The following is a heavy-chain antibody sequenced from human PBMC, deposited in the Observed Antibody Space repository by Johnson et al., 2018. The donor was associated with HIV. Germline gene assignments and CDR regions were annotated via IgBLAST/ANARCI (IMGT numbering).Heavy chain of an antibody. D-gene: IGHD7-27*01. V-gene: IGHV3-20*04. CDR1: GFTFDDYG. J-gene: IGHJ3*02. CDR2: ITWNGGGT. Sequence: VQLVESGGSMVRPGGSRRLSCAVSGFTFDDYGMSWVRQAPGKGLEWVSGITWNGGGTHYADSVKGRFTISRDNVKNSLHLQMDSLRAEDTALYYCARDPSTQDSRLTGDFGAFDIWGQGTMVVVSS. CDR3: ARDPSTQDSRLTGDFGAFDI.